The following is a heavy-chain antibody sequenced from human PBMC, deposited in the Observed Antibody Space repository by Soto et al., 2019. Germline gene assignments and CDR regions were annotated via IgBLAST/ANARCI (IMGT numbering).Heavy chain of an antibody. V-gene: IGHV4-30-4*01. Sequence: SETLSLTCTFSVASIISGDYYWNWIRQPPGKGLEWIGHIYYSGTTYYTPSLQSRLTMSVDTSKNQFSLKLNSVTAADTAVYYCARFSVATTKYYFDYWGQGTLVTVSS. D-gene: IGHD1-26*01. CDR1: VASIISGDYY. J-gene: IGHJ4*02. CDR3: ARFSVATTKYYFDY. CDR2: IYYSGTT.